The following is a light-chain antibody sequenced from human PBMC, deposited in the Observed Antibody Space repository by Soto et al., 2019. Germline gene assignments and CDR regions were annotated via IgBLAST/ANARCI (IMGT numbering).Light chain of an antibody. J-gene: IGLJ1*01. CDR3: CSYGGGNNFYV. Sequence: QSVLTQPPSAAGAPGQSVRIACTGTSSDIGTYDYVSWYQHLPDKAPKLIIYEVSKRPSGVPDRFSGSKSGNTASLTVSGLQAEDEGDYYCCSYGGGNNFYVFGTGTKVTVL. V-gene: IGLV2-8*01. CDR2: EVS. CDR1: SSDIGTYDY.